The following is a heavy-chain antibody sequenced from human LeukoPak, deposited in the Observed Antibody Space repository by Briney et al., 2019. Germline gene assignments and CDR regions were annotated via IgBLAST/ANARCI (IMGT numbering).Heavy chain of an antibody. CDR3: TSDTVNTAVGIDY. J-gene: IGHJ4*02. Sequence: GGSLSLSCSGSGFTFSSYAIHWVRQAPGKGLVWVSRMNADGSTSNYADSVKGRFTISKDNARNTLHLQMDSLSAEDTAVYYCTSDTVNTAVGIDYWGQGTLVTVSS. CDR2: MNADGSTS. D-gene: IGHD5-18*01. CDR1: GFTFSSYA. V-gene: IGHV3-74*01.